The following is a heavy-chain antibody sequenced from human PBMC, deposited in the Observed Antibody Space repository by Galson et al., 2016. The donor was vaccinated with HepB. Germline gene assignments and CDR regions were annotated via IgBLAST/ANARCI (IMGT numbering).Heavy chain of an antibody. Sequence: SVKVSCKASGYTFTNNGISWLRQAPGQGLEWMGWINTYNGKTDYPQGVQGRVTMTADTYTNTVYMELRGLRFDDTAVYYCARTGALRSFDWLLYHWGQGTLVIVSS. V-gene: IGHV1-18*01. CDR3: ARTGALRSFDWLLYH. CDR2: INTYNGKT. CDR1: GYTFTNNG. D-gene: IGHD3-9*01. J-gene: IGHJ4*02.